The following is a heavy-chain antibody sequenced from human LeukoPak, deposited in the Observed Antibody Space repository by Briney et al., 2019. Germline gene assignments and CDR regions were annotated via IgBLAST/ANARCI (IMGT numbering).Heavy chain of an antibody. CDR1: GFTFSNYA. J-gene: IGHJ6*03. CDR3: ARGAVVVPAVFRPRGFRYMDV. V-gene: IGHV3-53*01. D-gene: IGHD2-2*01. CDR2: IYSGGST. Sequence: PGGSLRLSCAASGFTFSNYAMSWVRQAPGKGLEWVSVIYSGGSTYYADSVKGRFTISRDNSKNTLYLQMNSLRAEDTAVYYCARGAVVVPAVFRPRGFRYMDVWGKGTTVTVSS.